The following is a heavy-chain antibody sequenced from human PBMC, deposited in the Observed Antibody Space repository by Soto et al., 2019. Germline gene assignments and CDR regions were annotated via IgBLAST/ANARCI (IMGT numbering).Heavy chain of an antibody. CDR2: ISGSGGST. V-gene: IGHV3-23*01. Sequence: GGSLRLSCAASGFTFSSYAMSWVRQAPGKGLEWVSAISGSGGSTYYADSVKGRFTISRDNSKNTLYLQMNSLRAEDTAVYYCAKSVYCSSTSCYNYYYYGVDVWGQGTTVTVSS. D-gene: IGHD2-2*02. CDR3: AKSVYCSSTSCYNYYYYGVDV. J-gene: IGHJ6*02. CDR1: GFTFSSYA.